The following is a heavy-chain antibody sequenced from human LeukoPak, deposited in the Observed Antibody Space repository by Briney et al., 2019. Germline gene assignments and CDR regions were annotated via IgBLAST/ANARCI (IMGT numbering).Heavy chain of an antibody. J-gene: IGHJ4*02. CDR1: GFTFSSYA. V-gene: IGHV3-23*01. D-gene: IGHD3-3*01. CDR2: ISGSGGST. CDR3: ARDGEGLWSGYYYGY. Sequence: GGSLRLSCAASGFTFSSYAMSWVRQAPGKGLEWVSAISGSGGSTYYADSVKGRFTISRDNAKNSLYLQMNSLRAEDTAVYYCARDGEGLWSGYYYGYWGQGTLVTVSS.